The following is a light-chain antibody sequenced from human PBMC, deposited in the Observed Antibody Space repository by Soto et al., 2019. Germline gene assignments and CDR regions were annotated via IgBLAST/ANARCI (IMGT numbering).Light chain of an antibody. J-gene: IGKJ5*01. CDR1: QSVSSY. Sequence: EIVLTQSPATLSLSPGERATLSCRASQSVSSYLAWYQQKPGQAPRLLIYDASNRATGIPARFSGSGSGTDFTLTISSLEPEDFAVYYCQQRSNWPLITFGQGTRPEMK. V-gene: IGKV3-11*01. CDR2: DAS. CDR3: QQRSNWPLIT.